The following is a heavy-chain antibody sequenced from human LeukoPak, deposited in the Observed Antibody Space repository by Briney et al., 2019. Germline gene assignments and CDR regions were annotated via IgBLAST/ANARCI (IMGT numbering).Heavy chain of an antibody. CDR3: ARSNGYYDSSGYYYFDY. V-gene: IGHV1-18*01. J-gene: IGHJ4*02. Sequence: ASVKVSCKASGYTFTSYGISWVRQAPGQGLEWMGWISAYNGNTNYAQKLQGRVTMTTDTSTSTAYMELRSLRSDDTAVYYCARSNGYYDSSGYYYFDYWGQGPLVTVSS. CDR2: ISAYNGNT. D-gene: IGHD3-22*01. CDR1: GYTFTSYG.